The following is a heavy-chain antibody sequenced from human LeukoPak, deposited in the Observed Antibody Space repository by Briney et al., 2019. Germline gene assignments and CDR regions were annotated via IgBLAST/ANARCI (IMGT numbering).Heavy chain of an antibody. V-gene: IGHV3-30*03. CDR2: ISYDETNK. Sequence: GGSLRLSCAASGFPFDTYGMQWVRQAPGKGLEWVAVISYDETNKYYADSVKGRFTLSRDNSKNTLYLQMNSLRPEDTAVYYCARGIPSDHWGQGTLVTVSS. CDR1: GFPFDTYG. CDR3: ARGIPSDH. J-gene: IGHJ4*02. D-gene: IGHD2-21*01.